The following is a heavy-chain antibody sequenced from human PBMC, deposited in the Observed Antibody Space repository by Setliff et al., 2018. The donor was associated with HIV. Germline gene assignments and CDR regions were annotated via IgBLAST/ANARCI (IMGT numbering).Heavy chain of an antibody. Sequence: PSETLSLTCTVSGGSVHSGSYYWSWIRQPPGKGLEWIGEINHSGDTNYNPSLKSRVTISVDTSKNQFSLNLNSVPAADTAVYYCARLGAEDFSDYDWVDYWGQGTLVTVSS. D-gene: IGHD5-12*01. CDR3: ARLGAEDFSDYDWVDY. J-gene: IGHJ4*02. CDR1: GGSVHSGSYY. V-gene: IGHV4-61*01. CDR2: INHSGDT.